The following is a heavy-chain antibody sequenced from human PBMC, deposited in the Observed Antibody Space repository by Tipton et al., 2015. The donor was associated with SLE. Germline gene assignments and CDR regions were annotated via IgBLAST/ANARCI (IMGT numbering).Heavy chain of an antibody. Sequence: TLSLTCSVSGGSISNYYWSWIRQPPGKGLEWIAYIYYSGYTDYNPSLRSRVTISVDTSKSQFSLRLASVTAADTAVYYCARMGRLRPGTTTFHYYMDVWGKGTSVAVS. CDR2: IYYSGYT. CDR3: ARMGRLRPGTTTFHYYMDV. CDR1: GGSISNYY. V-gene: IGHV4-59*12. J-gene: IGHJ6*03. D-gene: IGHD1/OR15-1a*01.